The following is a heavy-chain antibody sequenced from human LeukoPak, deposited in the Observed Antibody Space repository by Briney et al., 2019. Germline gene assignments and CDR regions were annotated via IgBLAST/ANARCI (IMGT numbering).Heavy chain of an antibody. Sequence: PSETLSLTCTVSGYSISSGYYWGWIRQPPGKGLEWIGSIYHSGSTYYNPSLKSRVTISVDTSKNQFSLKLSSVTAADTAVYYCARRGLSTVTQPGVIDYWGQGTLVTVSS. CDR2: IYHSGST. J-gene: IGHJ4*02. V-gene: IGHV4-38-2*02. CDR1: GYSISSGYY. D-gene: IGHD4-17*01. CDR3: ARRGLSTVTQPGVIDY.